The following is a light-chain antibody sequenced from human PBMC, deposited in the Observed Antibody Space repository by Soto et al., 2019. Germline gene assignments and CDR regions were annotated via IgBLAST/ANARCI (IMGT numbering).Light chain of an antibody. Sequence: EIVLTQSPATLSLSPRAIATLSSRARQSVSTYLAWYQQKVGQAPRLLIFDASNRATGIPARFRGSGSGTDVTLAIDSREREDFAVYYCQQRSDWPLTLGGGTKVEIK. CDR1: QSVSTY. J-gene: IGKJ4*01. CDR3: QQRSDWPLT. V-gene: IGKV3-11*01. CDR2: DAS.